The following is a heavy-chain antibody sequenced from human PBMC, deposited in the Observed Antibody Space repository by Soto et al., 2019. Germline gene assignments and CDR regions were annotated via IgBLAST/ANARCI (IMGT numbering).Heavy chain of an antibody. CDR2: IFYSGPT. Sequence: SETLSLTCTVSGDSITSGVHYWSWIRQLPGKGLEWIGYIFYSGPTYYNPSLKSRVTISVDTSKNQFSLKLSSVTAADTAVYYCARSDGRYWGQGTLVTVSS. CDR1: GDSITSGVHY. V-gene: IGHV4-31*03. CDR3: ARSDGRY. J-gene: IGHJ4*02.